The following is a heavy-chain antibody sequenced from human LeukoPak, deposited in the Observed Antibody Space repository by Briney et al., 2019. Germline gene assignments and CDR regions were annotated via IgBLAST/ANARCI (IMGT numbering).Heavy chain of an antibody. Sequence: SETLSLTCTVSGGSISSSSYYWGWIRQPPGKGLEWIGSIHYSGSTNYNPSLKSRVTISVDTSKNQFSLKLSSVTAADTAVYYCARRGRYFDWLLHRSSVYYFDYWGQGTLVTVSS. CDR1: GGSISSSSYY. D-gene: IGHD3-9*01. CDR3: ARRGRYFDWLLHRSSVYYFDY. CDR2: IHYSGST. V-gene: IGHV4-39*07. J-gene: IGHJ4*02.